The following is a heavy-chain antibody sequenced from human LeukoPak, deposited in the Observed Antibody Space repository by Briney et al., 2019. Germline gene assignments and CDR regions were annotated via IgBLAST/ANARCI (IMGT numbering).Heavy chain of an antibody. V-gene: IGHV4-39*07. J-gene: IGHJ4*02. Sequence: SETLSLTCTVSGGSISGSTYYWGWIRQPPGKGLEWIGSIYYSGSTYHNPSLKSRVTISVDTSKNQFSLKLSSVTAADTAVYYCARVAAAAPDYWGQGTLVTVSS. CDR1: GGSISGSTYY. CDR3: ARVAAAAPDY. D-gene: IGHD6-13*01. CDR2: IYYSGST.